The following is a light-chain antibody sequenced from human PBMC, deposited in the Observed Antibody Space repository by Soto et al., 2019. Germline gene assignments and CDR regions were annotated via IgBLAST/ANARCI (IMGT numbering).Light chain of an antibody. V-gene: IGLV2-14*01. J-gene: IGLJ2*01. CDR1: PSDVGRYNY. CDR2: EVT. Sequence: QPVLTQPASVSGSPGQSITISCTGTPSDVGRYNYVSWYQQFPGKVPKLLIYEVTYRPSGVSARFSGSKSGSTASLTISGLQAEDEADYYCSSYSTTSSPHVIFGGGTKLTVL. CDR3: SSYSTTSSPHVI.